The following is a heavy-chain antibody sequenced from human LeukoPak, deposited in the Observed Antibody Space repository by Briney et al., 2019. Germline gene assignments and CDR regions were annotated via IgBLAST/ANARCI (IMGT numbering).Heavy chain of an antibody. D-gene: IGHD3-9*01. Sequence: GGSLRLSCAASGFTFSSYWMSWVRQAPGKGLEGVANIKQDGSEQYYVDSVKGRFTISRDNAKNSLYLQMNSLRAEDTAVYYCARGLVIVDFDYWGQGTLVTVSS. CDR3: ARGLVIVDFDY. CDR1: GFTFSSYW. V-gene: IGHV3-7*01. J-gene: IGHJ4*02. CDR2: IKQDGSEQ.